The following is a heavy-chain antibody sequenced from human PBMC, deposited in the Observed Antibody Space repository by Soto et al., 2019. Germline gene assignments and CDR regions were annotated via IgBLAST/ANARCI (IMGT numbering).Heavy chain of an antibody. CDR3: AKDLTAGYYYYYGMDV. D-gene: IGHD5-18*01. Sequence: GGSLRLSCAASGFTFSSYGMHWVRQAPGKGLEWVAVISYDGSNKYYADSVKGRFTISRDNSKNTLYLQMNSLRAEDTAVYYCAKDLTAGYYYYYGMDVWGQGTTVTVSS. CDR1: GFTFSSYG. CDR2: ISYDGSNK. V-gene: IGHV3-30*18. J-gene: IGHJ6*02.